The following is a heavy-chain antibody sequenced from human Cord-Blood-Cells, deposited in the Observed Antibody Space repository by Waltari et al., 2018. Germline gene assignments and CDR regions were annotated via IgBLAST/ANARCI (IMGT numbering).Heavy chain of an antibody. J-gene: IGHJ4*02. Sequence: QITLKESGPTLVKPTQTLTLTCTFSGFSLSTSGVGVGWSRQPPGKALEWLGLIYWDDDKRYSPSLKSRLTITKDTSKNQVVLTMTNMDPVDTATYYCAHGGIAAAEPVFDYWGQGTLVTVSS. CDR1: GFSLSTSGVG. V-gene: IGHV2-5*02. CDR2: IYWDDDK. D-gene: IGHD6-13*01. CDR3: AHGGIAAAEPVFDY.